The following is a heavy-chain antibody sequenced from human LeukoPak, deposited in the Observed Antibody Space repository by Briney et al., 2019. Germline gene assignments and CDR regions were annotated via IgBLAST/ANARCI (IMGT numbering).Heavy chain of an antibody. Sequence: SATLSLTCTVSGGSISSYYWSWIRQPPGKGLEWIGYIYYSGSTNYNPSLKSRVTISVDTSKNQFSLKLSSVTAADTAVYYCARAGEATVFDYWGQGTLVTVSS. D-gene: IGHD4-11*01. J-gene: IGHJ4*02. CDR1: GGSISSYY. CDR2: IYYSGST. CDR3: ARAGEATVFDY. V-gene: IGHV4-59*01.